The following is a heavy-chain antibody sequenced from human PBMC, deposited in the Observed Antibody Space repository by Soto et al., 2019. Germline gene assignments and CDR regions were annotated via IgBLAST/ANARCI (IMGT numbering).Heavy chain of an antibody. CDR3: ARMEQEIVVVPAAMRGRDYYYYMDV. V-gene: IGHV3-7*01. CDR2: IKQDGSEK. CDR1: GFTFSSYW. Sequence: GGSLRLSCAASGFTFSSYWMSWVRQAPGKGLEWVATIKQDGSEKYNVDSVKGGFPISGDNAKNYLYLQMNSRRAEDTAVYYCARMEQEIVVVPAAMRGRDYYYYMDVWGKGTTVTVSS. D-gene: IGHD2-2*01. J-gene: IGHJ6*03.